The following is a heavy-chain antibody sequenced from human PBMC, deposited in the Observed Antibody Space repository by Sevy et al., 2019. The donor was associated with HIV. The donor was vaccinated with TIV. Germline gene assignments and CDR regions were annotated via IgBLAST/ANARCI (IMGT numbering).Heavy chain of an antibody. D-gene: IGHD3-22*01. CDR3: VRNGGAYDAGFDP. CDR2: ISSSDSTT. J-gene: IGHJ5*02. CDR1: GFTFGDYA. Sequence: GGSLRLSCTASGFTFGDYAMNWFRQAPGKGLEWVSKISSSDSTTYYADSLKGRFTISRDNAKKSLYLQMNNLRAEDTALYYCVRNGGAYDAGFDPWGQGTLVTVSS. V-gene: IGHV3-48*03.